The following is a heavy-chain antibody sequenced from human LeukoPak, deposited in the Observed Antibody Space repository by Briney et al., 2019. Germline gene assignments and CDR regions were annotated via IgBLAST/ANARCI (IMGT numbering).Heavy chain of an antibody. CDR1: GFTFSSYG. V-gene: IGHV3-30*18. CDR2: ISYDGSNK. Sequence: GRSLRLSCAASGFTFSSYGMHRVRQAPGKGLEGLAVISYDGSNKYYADSVKGRFTISRDNSKNTLYLQMNSLRAEDTAVYYCAKDLRMRAIAAAADNWFDPWGQGTLVTVSS. J-gene: IGHJ5*02. CDR3: AKDLRMRAIAAAADNWFDP. D-gene: IGHD6-13*01.